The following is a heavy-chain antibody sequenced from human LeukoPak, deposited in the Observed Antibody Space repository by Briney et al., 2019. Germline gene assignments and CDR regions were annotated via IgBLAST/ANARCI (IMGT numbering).Heavy chain of an antibody. V-gene: IGHV3-33*01. D-gene: IGHD6-13*01. J-gene: IGHJ4*02. Sequence: PGGSLRLSCAASGFTFSSYGMHWVRQAPGKGLEWVAVIWYGGSNKYYADSVKGRLTISRDNSKNTLYLQMNSLRAEDTAVYYCARVSSSSWYGEYYFDYWGQGTLVTVSS. CDR1: GFTFSSYG. CDR3: ARVSSSSWYGEYYFDY. CDR2: IWYGGSNK.